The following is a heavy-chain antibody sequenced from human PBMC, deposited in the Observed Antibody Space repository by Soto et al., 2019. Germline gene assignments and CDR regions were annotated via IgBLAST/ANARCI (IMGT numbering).Heavy chain of an antibody. CDR2: INPSGGST. D-gene: IGHD3-22*01. V-gene: IGHV1-46*01. CDR3: ARADYYDSSGFYYDC. Sequence: QVQLVQSGAEVKKPGASVKVSCKASGYIFTNHYIHWLRQAPGQGLEWMGIINPSGGSTNYLQKFQGRNTMTRDTSTSTGYMELSSLRSEDTAVYFCARADYYDSSGFYYDCWGQGSLVTVSS. J-gene: IGHJ4*02. CDR1: GYIFTNHY.